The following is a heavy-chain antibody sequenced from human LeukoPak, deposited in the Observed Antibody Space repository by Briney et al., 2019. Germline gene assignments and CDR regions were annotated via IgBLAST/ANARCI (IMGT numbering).Heavy chain of an antibody. D-gene: IGHD1-26*01. CDR3: GRMFGGNYHGYYFDY. V-gene: IGHV3-53*01. CDR1: GFTVNNYY. CDR2: LYSGGMT. J-gene: IGHJ4*02. Sequence: PGGSLRLSCAASGFTVNNYYTTWVRQAPGKGLECVSILYSGGMTYYADSVRGRFTISTDNSKNTVNLQMNSLRAEDTAIYYCGRMFGGNYHGYYFDYWGQGSMVTVSS.